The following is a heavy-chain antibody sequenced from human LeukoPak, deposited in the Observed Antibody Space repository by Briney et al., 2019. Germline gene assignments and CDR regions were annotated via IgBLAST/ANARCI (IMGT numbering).Heavy chain of an antibody. V-gene: IGHV6-1*01. Sequence: QTLSLTCAISGDSVSYNSASWNWIRLSPSRGLEWLGRTYYRSKWYNDYAVSVKSRIIINSDTSKNQFSLQLTSVTPEDTAVYYCARVPKSGYGMDVWGQGTTVTVSS. CDR1: GDSVSYNSAS. CDR3: ARVPKSGYGMDV. J-gene: IGHJ6*02. CDR2: TYYRSKWYN. D-gene: IGHD3-10*01.